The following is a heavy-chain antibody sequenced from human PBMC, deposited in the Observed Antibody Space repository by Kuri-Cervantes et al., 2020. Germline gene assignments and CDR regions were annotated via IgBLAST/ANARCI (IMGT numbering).Heavy chain of an antibody. CDR2: IGSGSSSYI. CDR3: ARDFISDAFDI. CDR1: GFTFSRYI. V-gene: IGHV3-21*03. Sequence: LSLTCAASGFTFSRYIMNWVRQAPGKGLEWVSSIGSGSSSYIYYADSVKGRFAISRDNAKNSLYLQMNSLRDEDTAVYYCARDFISDAFDIWGQGTMVTVSS. J-gene: IGHJ3*02.